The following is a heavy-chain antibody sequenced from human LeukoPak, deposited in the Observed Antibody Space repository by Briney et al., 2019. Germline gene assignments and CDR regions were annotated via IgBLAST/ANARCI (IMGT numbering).Heavy chain of an antibody. D-gene: IGHD3-22*01. V-gene: IGHV4-59*01. J-gene: IGHJ4*02. Sequence: SETLSLTCTVSGGSISSYYWSWIRQPPGKGLEWIGYIYYSGSTNYNPSLKSRVTISVDTSKSQFSLKLSSVTAADTAVYYCTGASYDSSGVHWGQGTLVTVSS. CDR3: TGASYDSSGVH. CDR2: IYYSGST. CDR1: GGSISSYY.